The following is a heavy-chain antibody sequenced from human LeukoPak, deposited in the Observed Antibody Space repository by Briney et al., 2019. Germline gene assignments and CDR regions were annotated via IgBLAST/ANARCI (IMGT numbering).Heavy chain of an antibody. V-gene: IGHV1-2*02. J-gene: IGHJ4*02. CDR3: ARDERYDSSGYPFDY. Sequence: ASVKVSCKASGYTFTSYYMHWVRQAPGQGLEWMGWINPNTGGTNFAQTFQGRVTMTRDTSISTAYMELSRLRSDDTAVYYCARDERYDSSGYPFDYWGQGTLVTVSS. CDR2: INPNTGGT. CDR1: GYTFTSYY. D-gene: IGHD3-22*01.